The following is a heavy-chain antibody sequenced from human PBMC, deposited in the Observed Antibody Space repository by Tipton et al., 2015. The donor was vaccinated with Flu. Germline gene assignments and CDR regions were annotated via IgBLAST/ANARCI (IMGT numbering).Heavy chain of an antibody. Sequence: TLSLTCTVSGSHGSITDGAYYWSWIRQPAGKDLEWVGRIYTFGTTKYNPSLQSRVTISIDASKSQFSLHLTSVTAADTAVYFCARSSNWGEGFDFWGRGTMVTVST. CDR1: GSHGSITDGAYY. CDR3: ARSSNWGEGFDF. V-gene: IGHV4-61*02. J-gene: IGHJ3*01. D-gene: IGHD7-27*01. CDR2: IYTFGTT.